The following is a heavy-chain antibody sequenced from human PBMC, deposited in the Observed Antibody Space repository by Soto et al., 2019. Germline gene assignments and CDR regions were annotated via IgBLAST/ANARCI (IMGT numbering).Heavy chain of an antibody. D-gene: IGHD4-17*01. CDR3: ATGESGDYPNWFGS. CDR1: GFKFDDYS. CDR2: IRWDGRRT. J-gene: IGHJ5*01. V-gene: IGHV3-43*01. Sequence: GGSLRLSCATSGFKFDDYSMHWVRQTPGKGLEWVCLIRWDGRRTNYADSVRGRFTISRDSSKNSLYLQMSSLRSEDTALYYFATGESGDYPNWFGSWGHGSLVTVSS.